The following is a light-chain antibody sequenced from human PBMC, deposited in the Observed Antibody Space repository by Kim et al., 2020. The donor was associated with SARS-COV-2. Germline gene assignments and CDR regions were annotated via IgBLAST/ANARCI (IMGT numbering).Light chain of an antibody. CDR1: SGHSSYA. CDR2: LNSDGSH. J-gene: IGLJ3*02. CDR3: QTWGTGIRV. V-gene: IGLV4-69*01. Sequence: QLVLTQSPSASPSLGASVKLTCTLSSGHSSYAIAWHQQQPEKGPRYLMKLNSDGSHSKGDGIPDRFSGSSSGAERYLTISSLQSEDEADYYCQTWGTGIRVFGGGTQLTVL.